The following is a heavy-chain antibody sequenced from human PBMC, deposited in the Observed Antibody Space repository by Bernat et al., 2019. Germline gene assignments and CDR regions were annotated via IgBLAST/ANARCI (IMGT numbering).Heavy chain of an antibody. CDR3: AKYRANYYGSGSTHLDY. J-gene: IGHJ4*02. CDR1: GFTFSSYG. V-gene: IGHV3-30*18. CDR2: ISYDGSNK. Sequence: QVQLVESGGGVVQPGRSLRLSCAASGFTFSSYGMHWVRQAPGKGLEWVAVISYDGSNKYYADSVKGRFTISRDNSKNTLYLQMNSLRAEDTAVYYFAKYRANYYGSGSTHLDYWGQGTLVTVSS. D-gene: IGHD3-10*01.